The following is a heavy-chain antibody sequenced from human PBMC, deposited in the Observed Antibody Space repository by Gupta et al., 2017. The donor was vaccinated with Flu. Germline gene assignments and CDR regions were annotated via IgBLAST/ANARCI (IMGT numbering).Heavy chain of an antibody. CDR2: INPNSGGT. D-gene: IGHD2-2*01. Sequence: PGQGLEWMGRINPNSGGTNYAQKFQGRVTMTRDTSISTAYMDLSRLRFDDTAVYYCARGDSVVVPGGTTTDYWGQGTLVTVSS. V-gene: IGHV1-2*06. CDR3: ARGDSVVVPGGTTTDY. J-gene: IGHJ4*02.